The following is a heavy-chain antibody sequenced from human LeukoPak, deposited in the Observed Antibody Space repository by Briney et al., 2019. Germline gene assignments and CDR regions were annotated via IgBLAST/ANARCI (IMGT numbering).Heavy chain of an antibody. CDR2: ISGSGGST. CDR3: AKLRDYGDYGPYGY. V-gene: IGHV3-23*01. D-gene: IGHD4-17*01. J-gene: IGHJ4*02. CDR1: GFTFSSYA. Sequence: GGSLRLSCAASGFTFSSYAMSWVRQAPGKGLEWVSAISGSGGSTYYADSVKGRFTISRDNSKNTLYLQMNSLRAEDTAVYYCAKLRDYGDYGPYGYGGQGPLVTVPS.